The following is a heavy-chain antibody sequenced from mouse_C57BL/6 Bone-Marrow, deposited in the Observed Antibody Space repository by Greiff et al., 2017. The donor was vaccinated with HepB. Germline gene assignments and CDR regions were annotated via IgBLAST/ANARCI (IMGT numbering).Heavy chain of an antibody. CDR1: GFNIKDDY. CDR3: TTLYVYSFYWYFDV. V-gene: IGHV14-4*01. Sequence: EVQLQESGAELVRPGASVKLSCTASGFNIKDDYMHWVKQRPEQGLEWIGWIDPENGDTEYASKFQGKATITADTSSNTAYLQLSSLSSEDTAVYYCTTLYVYSFYWYFDVWGTGTTVTVSS. CDR2: IDPENGDT. J-gene: IGHJ1*03. D-gene: IGHD2-3*01.